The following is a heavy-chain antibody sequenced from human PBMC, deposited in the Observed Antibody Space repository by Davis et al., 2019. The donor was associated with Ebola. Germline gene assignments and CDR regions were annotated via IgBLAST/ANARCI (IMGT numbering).Heavy chain of an antibody. J-gene: IGHJ6*02. CDR2: ISWNSGSI. V-gene: IGHV3-9*01. Sequence: SLKISCAASGFTFDDYAMHWVRQAPGKGLEWVSGISWNSGSIGYADSVKGRFTISRDNAKNSLYLQMNSLRDEDTAVYYCARDGPVGAILYGMDVWGQGTTVTVSS. D-gene: IGHD1-26*01. CDR3: ARDGPVGAILYGMDV. CDR1: GFTFDDYA.